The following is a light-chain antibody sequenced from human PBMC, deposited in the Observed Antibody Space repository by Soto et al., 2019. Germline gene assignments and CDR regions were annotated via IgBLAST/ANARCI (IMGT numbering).Light chain of an antibody. CDR3: CSYAGSYTEV. J-gene: IGLJ2*01. CDR1: STDVGGYKY. Sequence: QSVLTQPRSVSGSPGQSVTISCTGTSTDVGGYKYVSWYQQHPGKAPKLMIYDVSKRPSGVPDRFSGSKSGITASLTISGLQAEDEADYYCCSYAGSYTEVFGGGTKLTVL. CDR2: DVS. V-gene: IGLV2-11*01.